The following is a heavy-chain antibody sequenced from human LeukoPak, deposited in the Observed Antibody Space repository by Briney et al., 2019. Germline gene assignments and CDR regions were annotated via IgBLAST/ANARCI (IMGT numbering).Heavy chain of an antibody. CDR1: GGTFSSYA. CDR3: ASVDCSSTSCFFDY. D-gene: IGHD2-2*01. CDR2: ISAYNGNT. V-gene: IGHV1-18*01. Sequence: ASVKVSCKASGGTFSSYAISWVRQAPGQGLEWMGWISAYNGNTNYAQKLQGRVTMTTDTSTSTAYMELRSLRSDDTAVYCCASVDCSSTSCFFDYWGQGTLVTVSS. J-gene: IGHJ4*02.